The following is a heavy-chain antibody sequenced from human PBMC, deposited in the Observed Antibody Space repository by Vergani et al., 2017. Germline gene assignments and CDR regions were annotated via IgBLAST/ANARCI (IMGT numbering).Heavy chain of an antibody. CDR2: ISSSSSNI. CDR1: GFTFSSYS. J-gene: IGHJ1*01. Sequence: EVQLVVSGGGLVKPGGSLRLSCAASGFTFSSYSMNWVRQAPGKGLEWVSSISSSSSNIYYADSVKGRFTISRDNAKNSLYLQMNSLRAEATAVYYCARDKVGATTGYFQHWGQATLVTVSS. D-gene: IGHD1-26*01. V-gene: IGHV3-21*01. CDR3: ARDKVGATTGYFQH.